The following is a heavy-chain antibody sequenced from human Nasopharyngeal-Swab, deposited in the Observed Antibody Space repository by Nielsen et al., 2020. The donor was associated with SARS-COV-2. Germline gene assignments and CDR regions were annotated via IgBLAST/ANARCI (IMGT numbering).Heavy chain of an antibody. CDR2: ISTSSGTI. CDR1: GFTFSNYW. V-gene: IGHV3-48*02. D-gene: IGHD3-16*01. J-gene: IGHJ3*02. CDR3: ARDVSYYDRSGHDVFDI. Sequence: GESLKISCVVSGFTFSNYWMSWVRQAPGKGLEWVSYISTSSGTIYYADSVKGRFIISRDNGKNSMYLQMNSLRDDDTALYYCARDVSYYDRSGHDVFDIWGQGTMVTVSS.